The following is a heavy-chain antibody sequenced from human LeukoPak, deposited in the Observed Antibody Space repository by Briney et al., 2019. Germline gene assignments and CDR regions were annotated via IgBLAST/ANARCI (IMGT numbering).Heavy chain of an antibody. J-gene: IGHJ4*02. CDR3: VTGLSYYYDSSGYYLDY. Sequence: ASVKVSCKVSGYTLTELSMHWVRQAPGKGLEWMGGFDPEDGETIYAQKFQGRVTMTEDTSTDTAYMELSSLRSEDTAVYYCVTGLSYYYDSSGYYLDYLGQGTLVTVSS. V-gene: IGHV1-24*01. CDR1: GYTLTELS. D-gene: IGHD3-22*01. CDR2: FDPEDGET.